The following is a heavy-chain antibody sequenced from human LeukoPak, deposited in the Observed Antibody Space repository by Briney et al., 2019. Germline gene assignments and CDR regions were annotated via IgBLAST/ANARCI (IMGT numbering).Heavy chain of an antibody. CDR3: ARDLRVGAINFDY. CDR2: ISGSGSDI. J-gene: IGHJ4*02. CDR1: GFTFSSYE. D-gene: IGHD1-26*01. Sequence: PGGSLRLSCAASGFTFSSYEMSWVRQAPGKGLEWVSHISGSGSDIHYAGSVRGRFTISRDNAQNSLYLQMSSLRAEDTAVYYCARDLRVGAINFDYWGQGTLVTVS. V-gene: IGHV3-48*03.